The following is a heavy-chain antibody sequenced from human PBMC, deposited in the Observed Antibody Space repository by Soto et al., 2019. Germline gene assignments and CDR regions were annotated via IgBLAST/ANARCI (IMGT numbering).Heavy chain of an antibody. CDR3: AACGGNYFYDH. CDR1: GFTFTNYY. D-gene: IGHD2-21*01. J-gene: IGHJ4*02. V-gene: IGHV3-11*01. Sequence: QVQLVESGGGLVKPGESLRLSCAASGFTFTNYYMSWIRQAPGKGLELLSYISVSGSTIYYADSVKGRFTISRDNDKKSLYLQVNSLRAADTAMYYCAACGGNYFYDHWGQGTLVTVSS. CDR2: ISVSGSTI.